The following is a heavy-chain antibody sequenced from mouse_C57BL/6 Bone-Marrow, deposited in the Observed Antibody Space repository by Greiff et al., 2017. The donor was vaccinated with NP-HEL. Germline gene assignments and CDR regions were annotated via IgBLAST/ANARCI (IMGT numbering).Heavy chain of an antibody. CDR1: GYTFTDYN. V-gene: IGHV1-18*01. D-gene: IGHD6-1*01. CDR3: ARSDSPWFAY. J-gene: IGHJ3*01. CDR2: INPNNGGT. Sequence: VQLQQSGPELVKPGASVKIPCKASGYTFTDYNMDWVKQSHGKSLEWIGDINPNNGGTIYNQKFKGKATLTVDKSSSTAYMERRSLTSEDTAVYYCARSDSPWFAYWGQGTLVTVSA.